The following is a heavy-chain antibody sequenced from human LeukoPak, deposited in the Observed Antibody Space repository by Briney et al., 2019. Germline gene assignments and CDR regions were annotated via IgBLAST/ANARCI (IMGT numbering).Heavy chain of an antibody. D-gene: IGHD1-26*01. V-gene: IGHV3-30-3*01. CDR1: GFTFSSYA. Sequence: GGSLRLSCAASGFTFSSYAMHWVRQAPGKGLEWVAVISYDGSNKYYADSVKGRFTISRDNSKNTLYLQMNSLRAEDTAVYYCASCRGGSYCSNAFDIWGQGTMVTVSS. CDR3: ASCRGGSYCSNAFDI. CDR2: ISYDGSNK. J-gene: IGHJ3*02.